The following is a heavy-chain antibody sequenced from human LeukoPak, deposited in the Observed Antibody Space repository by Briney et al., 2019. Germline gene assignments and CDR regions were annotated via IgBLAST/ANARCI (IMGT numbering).Heavy chain of an antibody. CDR2: IYPGDSDT. Sequence: GESLKISCKGSGYGFTSYWIGWVRQMPGKGLEWMGIIYPGDSDTRYSPSFQGQVTISADKSISTAYLQWSSLKASDTAMYYCARLLVSYTNAAWFDPWGQGTLVTVSS. CDR3: ARLLVSYTNAAWFDP. J-gene: IGHJ5*02. CDR1: GYGFTSYW. D-gene: IGHD2-8*01. V-gene: IGHV5-51*01.